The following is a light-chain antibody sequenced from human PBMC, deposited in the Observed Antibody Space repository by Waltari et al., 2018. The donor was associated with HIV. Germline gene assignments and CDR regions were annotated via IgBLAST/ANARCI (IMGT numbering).Light chain of an antibody. V-gene: IGLV1-40*01. CDR3: QSFDSSLSGYV. CDR2: DSA. Sequence: QPVLTQPPSVSGAPGQRGTIYCTGSSSNIGAGLAVHWYQQLPGTAPRLLIYDSATRPSWVPCRFSGARSDSSASLASTGLQAEDEADYYCQSFDSSLSGYVFGTGTKVTVL. J-gene: IGLJ1*01. CDR1: SSNIGAGLA.